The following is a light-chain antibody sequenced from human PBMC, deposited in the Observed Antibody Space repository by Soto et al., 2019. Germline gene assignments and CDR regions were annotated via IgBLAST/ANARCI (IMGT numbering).Light chain of an antibody. CDR3: QHRTSWPLT. J-gene: IGKJ4*01. CDR1: QSLGGS. Sequence: EIVLTQSPATLSLSPGERATLSCRASQSLGGSLAWYQQKPGQAPRLLIYGGSTRATGIPARFSGSGSGTDFTLTISGLESEDFAVYYCQHRTSWPLTFCGGTRVEI. V-gene: IGKV3-11*01. CDR2: GGS.